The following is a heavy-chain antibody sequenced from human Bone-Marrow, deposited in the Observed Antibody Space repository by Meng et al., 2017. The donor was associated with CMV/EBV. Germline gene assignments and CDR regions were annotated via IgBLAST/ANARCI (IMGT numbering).Heavy chain of an antibody. CDR3: ARGRYDFWSGYPLYYYYYGMDV. J-gene: IGHJ6*02. Sequence: LRLSCTVSGGSISSGDSYWTWIRQPPGKGLEWVGFVYHSGNTYYTPSLRSRITMSVDTSKNQFSLKLSSVTAADTAVYYCARGRYDFWSGYPLYYYYYGMDVWGQGTTVTVSS. CDR2: VYHSGNT. V-gene: IGHV4-30-4*08. D-gene: IGHD3-3*01. CDR1: GGSISSGDSY.